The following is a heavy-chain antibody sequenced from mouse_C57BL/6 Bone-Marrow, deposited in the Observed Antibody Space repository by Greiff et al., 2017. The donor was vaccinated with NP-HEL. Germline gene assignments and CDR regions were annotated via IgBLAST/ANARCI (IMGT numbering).Heavy chain of an antibody. Sequence: VQLQQSGPELVKPGASVKISCKASGYSFTGYYMHWVKQSSEKSLEWIGEINPSTGGTSYNQKFKGKATLTVDKSSSTAYMQLKSLTSEDSAVYYCARGLGYWGQGTTLTVSS. D-gene: IGHD3-1*01. CDR3: ARGLGY. CDR2: INPSTGGT. J-gene: IGHJ2*01. CDR1: GYSFTGYY. V-gene: IGHV1-43*01.